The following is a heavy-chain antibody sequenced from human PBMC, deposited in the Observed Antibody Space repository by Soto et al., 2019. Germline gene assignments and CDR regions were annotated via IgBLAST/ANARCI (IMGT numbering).Heavy chain of an antibody. Sequence: NPSETLSLTCTVSGGSISSYYWSWIRQPPGKGLEWIGYIYYGRSANYNPSLKSRVTLSVDTSTNQCSLTLSSMTAADTAVYYCARSMFPWGQGTLVTVSS. CDR3: ARSMFP. V-gene: IGHV4-59*01. CDR1: GGSISSYY. CDR2: IYYGRSA. J-gene: IGHJ5*02. D-gene: IGHD3-10*02.